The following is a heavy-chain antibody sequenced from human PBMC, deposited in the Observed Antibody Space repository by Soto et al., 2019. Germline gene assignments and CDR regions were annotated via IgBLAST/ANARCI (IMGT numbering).Heavy chain of an antibody. CDR3: AGTPPGRIAARPLDY. V-gene: IGHV4-34*01. CDR2: INHSGST. J-gene: IGHJ4*02. D-gene: IGHD6-6*01. CDR1: GGSFSGYY. Sequence: QVQLQQWGAGLLKPSETLSLTCAVYGGSFSGYYWSWIRQPPGKGLEWIGEINHSGSTNYNPSLKSRVTISVDTSKNQFSLKLSSVTAADTAVYYCAGTPPGRIAARPLDYWGQGTLVTVSS.